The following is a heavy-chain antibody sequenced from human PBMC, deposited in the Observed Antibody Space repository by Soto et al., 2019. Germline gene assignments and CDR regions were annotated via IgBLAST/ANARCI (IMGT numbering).Heavy chain of an antibody. V-gene: IGHV1-69*13. CDR3: ARGQWERYQSYYYYYGMDV. D-gene: IGHD1-1*01. CDR1: GGTFSSDA. CDR2: IIPIFGTA. J-gene: IGHJ6*02. Sequence: ASVKVSCKASGGTFSSDAISWVRQAPGQGLEWMGGIIPIFGTANYAQKFQGRVTITADESTSTAYMELSSLRSEDTAVYYCARGQWERYQSYYYYYGMDVWGQGTTVTVSS.